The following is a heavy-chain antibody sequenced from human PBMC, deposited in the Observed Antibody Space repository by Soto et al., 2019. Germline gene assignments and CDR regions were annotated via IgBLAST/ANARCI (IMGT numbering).Heavy chain of an antibody. D-gene: IGHD3-3*01. V-gene: IGHV2-5*02. CDR1: GFSLTTSGVG. CDR2: IYWDDDK. CDR3: AHRVLRTVFGLVTTTAIYFDF. J-gene: IGHJ4*02. Sequence: QITLNESGPTQVNPRQTLTLTCTFSGFSLTTSGVGVGWIRQSPGKAPEWLALIYWDDDKRYRPSLKSRLTINKDASKNQVVLTMADLDHADTATYYCAHRVLRTVFGLVTTTAIYFDFWGQGTPVAVSS.